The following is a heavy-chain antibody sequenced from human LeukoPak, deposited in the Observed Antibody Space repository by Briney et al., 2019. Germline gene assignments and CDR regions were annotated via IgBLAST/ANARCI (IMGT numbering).Heavy chain of an antibody. CDR3: ARDLHYYAAMDV. CDR2: IGSVGKT. Sequence: GGSLTLSCEASGFTFSAYAMTWVRQAPGKGREWVSSIGSVGKTHYSESVKGRFAISRDNSKSMLFLQLNSLRAEDTALYYCARDLHYYAAMDVWGQGTTVTVSS. D-gene: IGHD3-10*01. J-gene: IGHJ6*02. V-gene: IGHV3-23*01. CDR1: GFTFSAYA.